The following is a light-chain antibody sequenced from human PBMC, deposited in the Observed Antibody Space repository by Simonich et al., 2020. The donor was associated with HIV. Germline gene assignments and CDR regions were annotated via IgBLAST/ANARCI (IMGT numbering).Light chain of an antibody. J-gene: IGKJ1*01. CDR2: AAS. V-gene: IGKV3-15*01. CDR1: QSVNTN. CDR3: QLRNDWLWT. Sequence: IVMTQSPATLSVSPGERATLSCRASQSVNTNVAWYQQKPGQAPRLLIYAASTRATGIPARFSASGSGTEFTLTISSIQSEDFAVYYCQLRNDWLWTFGQGTKVEIK.